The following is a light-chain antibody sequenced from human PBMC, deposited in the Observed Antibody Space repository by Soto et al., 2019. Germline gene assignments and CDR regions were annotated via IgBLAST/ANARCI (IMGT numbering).Light chain of an antibody. CDR3: HTCGSGRVV. Sequence: QSVLTQSPSASASPGPSVTITCSRSSGHISYAIAWHQQQQQTGTPYLMQLNRDSSHKKGDGIPDPVSGSSSGTARYLTMPSLESEADSYYCCHTCGSGRVVFGAGTKVTVL. CDR2: LNRDSSH. V-gene: IGLV4-69*01. CDR1: SGHISYA. J-gene: IGLJ2*01.